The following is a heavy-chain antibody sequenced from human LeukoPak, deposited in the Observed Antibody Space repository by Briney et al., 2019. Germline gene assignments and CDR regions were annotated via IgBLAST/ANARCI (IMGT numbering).Heavy chain of an antibody. CDR1: GFTFSSYW. CDR2: IKEDRSEK. Sequence: GGSLRLSCAASGFTFSSYWMSWVRQAPGKGLEWVAHIKEDRSEKYYVDSVKGRFTISRDNAKNSLYLLMNTLRAEDTAVYYCAKIYDAYDIWGQGTMVTVSS. CDR3: AKIYDAYDI. V-gene: IGHV3-7*01. J-gene: IGHJ3*02.